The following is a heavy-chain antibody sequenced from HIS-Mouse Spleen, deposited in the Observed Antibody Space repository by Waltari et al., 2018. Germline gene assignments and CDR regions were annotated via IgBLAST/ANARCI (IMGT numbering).Heavy chain of an antibody. V-gene: IGHV1-69*01. D-gene: IGHD6-19*01. CDR2: IIPIFGTA. J-gene: IGHJ5*02. CDR3: ARDPLWAVALSNWFDP. CDR1: GRPFSSYA. Sequence: QVQLVQSGAEVKKPGSSVKVSCKASGRPFSSYAISVVRQARGQGLEWMGGIIPIFGTANYAQKFQGRVTITADESTSTAYMELSSLRSEDTAVYYCARDPLWAVALSNWFDPWGQGTLVTVSS.